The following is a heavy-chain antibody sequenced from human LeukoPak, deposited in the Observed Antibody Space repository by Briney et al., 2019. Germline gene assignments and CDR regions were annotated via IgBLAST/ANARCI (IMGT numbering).Heavy chain of an antibody. CDR1: GYTFTSYD. D-gene: IGHD3-22*01. CDR2: MNPNSGNT. CDR3: ARADPYDSSGYYYFWWLGPNWFDP. V-gene: IGHV1-8*01. Sequence: ASVKVSCKASGYTFTSYDINWVRQATGQGLEWMGWMNPNSGNTGYAQKFQGRVTMTRNTSISTAYMELSSLRSEDTAVYYCARADPYDSSGYYYFWWLGPNWFDPWGQGTLVTVSS. J-gene: IGHJ5*02.